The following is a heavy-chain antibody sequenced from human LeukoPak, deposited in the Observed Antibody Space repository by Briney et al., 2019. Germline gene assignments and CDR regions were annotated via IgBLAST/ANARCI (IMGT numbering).Heavy chain of an antibody. Sequence: ASVKVSCKASGYTFTSYYMHWVRQAPGQGLEWMGIINPSGGSTSYAQKFQGRVTMTRDMSTSTVYMELSSLRSDDTAVYYCARDRSLIVVVVAATGVDYWGQGTLVTVSS. J-gene: IGHJ4*02. CDR1: GYTFTSYY. V-gene: IGHV1-46*01. CDR2: INPSGGST. D-gene: IGHD2-15*01. CDR3: ARDRSLIVVVVAATGVDY.